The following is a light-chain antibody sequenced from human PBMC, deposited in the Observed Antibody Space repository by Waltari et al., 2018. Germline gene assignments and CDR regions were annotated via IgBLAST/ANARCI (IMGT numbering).Light chain of an antibody. CDR2: EVS. CDR3: SSFTTTNSWL. V-gene: IGLV2-14*01. J-gene: IGLJ3*02. Sequence: QSALTQPASVSRSPGRSITISCIGSSSAVGAYNYVPWYHQHPGKAPKLIISEVSSRPSGVSNRFSGSKSGNTASLTISGLQAEDEADYYCSSFTTTNSWLFGGGTKVTVL. CDR1: SSAVGAYNY.